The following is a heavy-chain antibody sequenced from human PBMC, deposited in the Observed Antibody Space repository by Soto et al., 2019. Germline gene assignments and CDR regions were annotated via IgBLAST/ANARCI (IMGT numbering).Heavy chain of an antibody. V-gene: IGHV4-59*08. CDR1: GGSITSYY. Sequence: QVQLQESGPGLVKPSETLSLTCTVSGGSITSYYWSWIRQAPGKGLEWIGYIFYSGGTDYNPSLNSRLTISVDTSKSEFSLKLTSVTAADTAVYYCATLSTVTSWSFVNIWVQGTMVTVSS. CDR2: IFYSGGT. D-gene: IGHD4-17*01. J-gene: IGHJ3*02. CDR3: ATLSTVTSWSFVNI.